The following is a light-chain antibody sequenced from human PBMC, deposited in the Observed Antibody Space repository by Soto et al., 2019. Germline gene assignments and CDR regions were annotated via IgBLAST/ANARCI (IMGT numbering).Light chain of an antibody. CDR3: QQYDSSPVT. CDR1: QSVSSIY. Sequence: EHVLTQSPGTLSLSPGERATLSCRASQSVSSIYLNWYQQKRGQAPRLLIYGVSRRATDIPDRFSGSGSGTDFTLTISRLETEDFAVDYCQQYDSSPVTFGQGTKLEIK. V-gene: IGKV3-20*01. J-gene: IGKJ2*01. CDR2: GVS.